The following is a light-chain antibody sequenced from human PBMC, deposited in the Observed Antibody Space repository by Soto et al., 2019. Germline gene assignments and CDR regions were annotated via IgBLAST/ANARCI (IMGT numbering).Light chain of an antibody. CDR2: KES. V-gene: IGKV1-5*03. CDR3: QQYNDNWT. J-gene: IGKJ1*01. Sequence: DIQMTQSPSTLSASVGDRVTITCRASQSISSWLAWYQQKPGKAPKLLIYKESTLQSGVPSRFSGSGSGTEFTLAISSLQPDDSATYYCQQYNDNWTFGQGTKV. CDR1: QSISSW.